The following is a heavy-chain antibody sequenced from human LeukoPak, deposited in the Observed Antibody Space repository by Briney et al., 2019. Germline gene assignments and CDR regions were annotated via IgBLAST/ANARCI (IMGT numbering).Heavy chain of an antibody. Sequence: GGSLRLSCAASGFTFSSYAMSWVRQAPGKGLEWVSAISGSGGSTYYADSVKGRFTISRDNSKNTLCLQMNSLRAEDTAVYYCAKDDYDSSGYYLAKYFQHWGQGTLVTVSS. J-gene: IGHJ1*01. V-gene: IGHV3-23*01. CDR2: ISGSGGST. CDR1: GFTFSSYA. CDR3: AKDDYDSSGYYLAKYFQH. D-gene: IGHD3-22*01.